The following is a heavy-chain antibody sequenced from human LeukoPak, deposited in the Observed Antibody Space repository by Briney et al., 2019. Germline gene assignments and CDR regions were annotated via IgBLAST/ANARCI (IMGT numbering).Heavy chain of an antibody. Sequence: GGSLRLSCTASGFTFSTYWMHWARKVPGKGLGWVSRINSNGNTTPYADSVKGRFTISRDNAKNTLFLQMNSLRAEDTAVYYCARGGGNSYAPVDYWGQGTLVTVSS. CDR2: INSNGNTT. J-gene: IGHJ4*02. V-gene: IGHV3-74*01. CDR1: GFTFSTYW. CDR3: ARGGGNSYAPVDY. D-gene: IGHD5-18*01.